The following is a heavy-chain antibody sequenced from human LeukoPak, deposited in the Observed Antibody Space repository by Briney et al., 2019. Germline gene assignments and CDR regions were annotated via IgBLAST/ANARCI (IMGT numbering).Heavy chain of an antibody. CDR2: IYYTGST. V-gene: IGHV4-59*01. J-gene: IGHJ4*02. Sequence: SETLSLTCTVSGGSISSYYWSWIRQPPGKGLEWIGYIYYTGSTNYNPSLKSRVTISVDTSKNQFSLNLSSVTAADTAMYYCARWGMTTMAHGDWWGQGTLVTISS. D-gene: IGHD4-23*01. CDR3: ARWGMTTMAHGDW. CDR1: GGSISSYY.